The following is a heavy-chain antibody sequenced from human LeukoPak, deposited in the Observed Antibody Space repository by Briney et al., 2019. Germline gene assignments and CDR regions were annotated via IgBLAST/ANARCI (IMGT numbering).Heavy chain of an antibody. Sequence: GASVKVSCKASGYTFTSYYMHWVRQAPGQGLEWMGIINPSGGSTSYAQKFQGRVTMTRDTSTSTVYMELSSLRSEDTAVYYCARDIGGGGYSYGYSVDYRGQGTLVTVSS. CDR2: INPSGGST. CDR1: GYTFTSYY. D-gene: IGHD5-18*01. J-gene: IGHJ4*02. CDR3: ARDIGGGGYSYGYSVDY. V-gene: IGHV1-46*01.